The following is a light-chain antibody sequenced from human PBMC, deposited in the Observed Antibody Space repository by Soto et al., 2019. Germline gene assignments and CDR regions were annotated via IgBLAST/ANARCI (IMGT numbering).Light chain of an antibody. J-gene: IGKJ3*01. CDR3: QQYGNSPFT. V-gene: IGKV3-20*01. CDR1: QSVFSSY. CDR2: GAS. Sequence: EIVLTQSPGTLSLSPGERATLSCRASQSVFSSYLAWYQQKPGQAPRLLIYGASSRATGIPDRFSGSASGTEFTLTISRLEPEDFAVYYCQQYGNSPFTFGPGTKVDGK.